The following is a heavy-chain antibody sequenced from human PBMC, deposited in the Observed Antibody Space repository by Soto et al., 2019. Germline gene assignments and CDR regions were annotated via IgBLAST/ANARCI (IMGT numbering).Heavy chain of an antibody. CDR2: FDPEDGET. Sequence: ASVNVSCKVSGYTLTGLSMHWVRRAPGKGLEWMGGFDPEDGETIYAQKFQGRVTMTEDTSTDTAYMELSSLRSEDTAVYYCAQSSSPDYYYYGMDVWCQATTVTVSS. D-gene: IGHD6-6*01. CDR1: GYTLTGLS. V-gene: IGHV1-24*01. J-gene: IGHJ6*02. CDR3: AQSSSPDYYYYGMDV.